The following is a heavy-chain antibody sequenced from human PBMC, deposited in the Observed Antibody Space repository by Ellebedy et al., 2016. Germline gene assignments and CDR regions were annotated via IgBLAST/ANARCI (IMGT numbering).Heavy chain of an antibody. CDR2: ISGSGGRT. V-gene: IGHV3-23*01. D-gene: IGHD1-7*01. Sequence: GGSLRLXXVASGFTFSSYAMSWVRQAPGKGLEWVSGISGSGGRTYYTDSLKGRFTISRDNSKNTVYLQMNSLRAEDTAVYYCAKRGITGTTGLNWFNPWGQGTLVIVSS. J-gene: IGHJ5*02. CDR3: AKRGITGTTGLNWFNP. CDR1: GFTFSSYA.